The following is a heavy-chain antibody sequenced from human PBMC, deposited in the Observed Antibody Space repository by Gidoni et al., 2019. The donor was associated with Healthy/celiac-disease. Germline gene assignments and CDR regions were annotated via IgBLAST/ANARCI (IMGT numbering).Heavy chain of an antibody. CDR2: INPNSGGT. CDR1: GYTFTGCY. V-gene: IGHV1-2*02. Sequence: QVQLVQSGAEVKKPGASVEVSCKASGYTFTGCYMHWVRQAPGQGLEWMGWINPNSGGTNYAQKFQGRVTMTRDTSISTAYMELSRLRSDDTAVYYCARAQGGYCSGGSCFYDWFDPWGQGTLVTVSS. D-gene: IGHD2-15*01. CDR3: ARAQGGYCSGGSCFYDWFDP. J-gene: IGHJ5*02.